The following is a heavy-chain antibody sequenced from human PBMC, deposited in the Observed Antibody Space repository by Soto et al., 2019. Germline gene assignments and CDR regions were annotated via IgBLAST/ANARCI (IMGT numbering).Heavy chain of an antibody. CDR3: ARDRMITFGGVIVPFDY. CDR1: GFTFSSYG. D-gene: IGHD3-16*02. J-gene: IGHJ4*02. CDR2: IWYDGSNK. V-gene: IGHV3-33*01. Sequence: QVQLVESGGGMVQPGRSLRLSCAASGFTFSSYGMHWVRQAPGKGLEWVAVIWYDGSNKYYADSVQGRFTISRDNSKNTLYLQMNSLRAEDTAVYYCARDRMITFGGVIVPFDYWGQGTLVTVSS.